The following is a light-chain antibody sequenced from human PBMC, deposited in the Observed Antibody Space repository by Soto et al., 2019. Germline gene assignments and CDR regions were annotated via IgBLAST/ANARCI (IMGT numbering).Light chain of an antibody. V-gene: IGLV4-69*01. CDR3: QTWGTGIRA. J-gene: IGLJ1*01. Sequence: QLVLTQSPSASASLGASVKLTCTLSSGHSNYAIAWHQQQPEKGPRYLMKLNSDGSHRKGDGIPDRFSGSSSGAERYLTISSLQSEDEADYYCQTWGTGIRAFGTGTKVTVL. CDR1: SGHSNYA. CDR2: LNSDGSH.